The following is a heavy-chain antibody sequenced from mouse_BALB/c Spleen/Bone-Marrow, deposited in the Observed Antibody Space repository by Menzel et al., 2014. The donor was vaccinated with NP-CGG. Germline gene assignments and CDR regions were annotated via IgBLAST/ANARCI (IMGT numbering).Heavy chain of an antibody. D-gene: IGHD1-1*01. V-gene: IGHV5-6-5*01. Sequence: EVKLMESGGGLVKPGGSLLLSCAASGLTFSSYAMSLVRQIPEKRLEWVASIRSGGSTYYPDCVKGRFTISRDNARNSPYLQMSSLRSEDTAMYYCARARFYYGKLVDYWGQGTSVTISS. CDR3: ARARFYYGKLVDY. J-gene: IGHJ4*01. CDR1: GLTFSSYA. CDR2: IRSGGST.